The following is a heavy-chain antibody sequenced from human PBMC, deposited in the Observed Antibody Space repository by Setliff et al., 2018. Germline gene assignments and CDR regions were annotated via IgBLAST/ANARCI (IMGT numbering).Heavy chain of an antibody. CDR2: MYGNS. V-gene: IGHV4-4*07. Sequence: SETLSLTCTVSGGPISGYYWTWIRQPAGKGLEWIGRMYGNSNYNPSLESRVTMSIYTSKNKFSLKLSSVTAADTAVYYCARGPGAATGEGFDIWGQGAMVTVSS. CDR3: ARGPGAATGEGFDI. CDR1: GGPISGYY. J-gene: IGHJ3*02. D-gene: IGHD7-27*01.